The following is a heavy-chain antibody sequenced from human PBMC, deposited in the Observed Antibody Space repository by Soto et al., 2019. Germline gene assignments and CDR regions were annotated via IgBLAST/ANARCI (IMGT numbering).Heavy chain of an antibody. J-gene: IGHJ2*01. D-gene: IGHD3-3*01. CDR1: GFTFSTYA. V-gene: IGHV3-23*01. CDR2: ISASGDSA. Sequence: GGSLRLSCAASGFTFSTYAMSWVRQAPGKGLEWVSAISASGDSAYYADSVKGRFTISRDNSKNTLYLQMNSLRAEDTAVYYCVKSRVLRSQFDVWGRGTLVTVSS. CDR3: VKSRVLRSQFDV.